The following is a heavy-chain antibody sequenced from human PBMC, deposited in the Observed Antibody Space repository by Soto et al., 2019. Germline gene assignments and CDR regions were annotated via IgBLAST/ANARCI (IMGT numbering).Heavy chain of an antibody. CDR1: GYTFTSYG. J-gene: IGHJ6*02. D-gene: IGHD3-3*01. CDR3: ARELYDSWSGSRVQMDV. CDR2: ISAYNGNT. V-gene: IGHV1-18*04. Sequence: GASVKVSCKASGYTFTSYGISWVRQAPGQGLEWMGWISAYNGNTNYAQKLQGRVTMTTDTSTSTAYMELRSLRSDDTAVYYCARELYDSWSGSRVQMDVSGQGTKVTVS.